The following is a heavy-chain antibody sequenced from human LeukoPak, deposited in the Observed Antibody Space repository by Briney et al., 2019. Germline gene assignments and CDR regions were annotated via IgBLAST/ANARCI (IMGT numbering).Heavy chain of an antibody. CDR3: ARDWHCSGGSCSFVAEVNDALDI. D-gene: IGHD2-15*01. CDR2: ISSSSGYR. Sequence: GGSLRLSCAASGFTFSDYIMNWVRQAPGKGLEWVSLISSSSGYRYYADSVKGRFTISRDNAKNSLYLQMNSLRPEDTAVYYCARDWHCSGGSCSFVAEVNDALDIWGQGTMVTVSS. J-gene: IGHJ3*02. CDR1: GFTFSDYI. V-gene: IGHV3-21*01.